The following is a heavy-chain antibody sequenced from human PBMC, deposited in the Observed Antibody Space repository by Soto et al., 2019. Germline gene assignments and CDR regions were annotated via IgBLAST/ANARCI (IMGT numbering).Heavy chain of an antibody. D-gene: IGHD1-1*01. V-gene: IGHV4-59*01. J-gene: IGHJ3*02. CDR3: ARLEVDAFDI. CDR2: IYYSGST. Sequence: QVQLQESGPGLVKPSETLSLTCTVSGGSISSYYWSWIRQPPGKGLEWIGYIYYSGSTNYNPSLKSRVTISVATPKNQFSLKLSAVTAADTAVYYCARLEVDAFDIWGQGTMVTVSS. CDR1: GGSISSYY.